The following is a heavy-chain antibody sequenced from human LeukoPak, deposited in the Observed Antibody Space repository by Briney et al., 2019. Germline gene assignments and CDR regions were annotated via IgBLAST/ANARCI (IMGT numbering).Heavy chain of an antibody. CDR3: AKVDRLWSGYSAFYFAY. CDR2: IYIGGST. CDR1: GGSISGYY. D-gene: IGHD3-3*01. Sequence: PSETLSLTCTVSGGSISGYYWSWIRQPAGKGLGWIGRIYIGGSTNYSPSLKSRVTMSVVTSKNQFSLRLSSVTAADTAVYYCAKVDRLWSGYSAFYFAYWGQGTLVTVSS. J-gene: IGHJ4*02. V-gene: IGHV4-4*07.